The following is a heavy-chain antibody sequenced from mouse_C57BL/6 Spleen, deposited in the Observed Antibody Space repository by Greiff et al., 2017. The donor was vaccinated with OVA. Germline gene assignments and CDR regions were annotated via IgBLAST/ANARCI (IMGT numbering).Heavy chain of an antibody. V-gene: IGHV1-22*01. CDR3: ARSYDYVDWYCDV. D-gene: IGHD2-4*01. J-gene: IGHJ1*03. Sequence: VHVKQSGPELVKPGASVKMSCKASGYTFTDYNMHWVKQSHGKSLAWIGYINPNNGGTSYNQKFKGKATLTVNKSSSTAYMELRSLTSEDSAVYYCARSYDYVDWYCDVWGTGTTGTVSS. CDR1: GYTFTDYN. CDR2: INPNNGGT.